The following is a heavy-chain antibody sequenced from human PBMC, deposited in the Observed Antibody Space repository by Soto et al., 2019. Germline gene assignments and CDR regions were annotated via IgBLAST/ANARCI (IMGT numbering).Heavy chain of an antibody. J-gene: IGHJ4*02. D-gene: IGHD2-2*01. CDR1: GFTFSSYG. V-gene: IGHV3-33*01. CDR3: ARETRGDPQDIVVVPAAILSLDY. CDR2: IWYDGSNK. Sequence: QVQLVESGGGVVQPGRSLRLSCAASGFTFSSYGMHWVRQAPGKGLEWVAVIWYDGSNKYYADSVKGRFTISRDNSKNTLYLQMNSLRAEDTAVYYCARETRGDPQDIVVVPAAILSLDYWGQGTLDTVSS.